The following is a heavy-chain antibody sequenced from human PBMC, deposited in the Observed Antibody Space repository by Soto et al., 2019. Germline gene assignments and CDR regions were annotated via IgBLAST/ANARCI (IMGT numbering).Heavy chain of an antibody. CDR1: GFTFSSYG. D-gene: IGHD3-10*01. V-gene: IGHV3-33*01. J-gene: IGHJ4*02. CDR3: ARDMGHYYGSGSYLFDY. Sequence: GGSLRLSCAASGFTFSSYGMHWVRQAPGKGLEWVAVIWYDGSNKYYADSVKGRFTISRDNSRNTLYLQMNSLRAEDTAVYYCARDMGHYYGSGSYLFDYWGQGTLVTV. CDR2: IWYDGSNK.